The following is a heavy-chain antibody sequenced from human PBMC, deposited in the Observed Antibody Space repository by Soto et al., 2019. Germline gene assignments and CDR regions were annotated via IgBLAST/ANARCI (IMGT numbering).Heavy chain of an antibody. V-gene: IGHV4-31*03. J-gene: IGHJ6*02. CDR2: IYYSGST. Sequence: SETLSLTCTVSGGSISSGGYYWSWIRQHPGKGLEWIGYIYYSGSTYYNPSLKSRVTISVDTSKNQFSLKLSPVTAADTAVYYCARYHDYGDYVGYYYGMDVWGQGTTVTVSS. CDR3: ARYHDYGDYVGYYYGMDV. CDR1: GGSISSGGYY. D-gene: IGHD4-17*01.